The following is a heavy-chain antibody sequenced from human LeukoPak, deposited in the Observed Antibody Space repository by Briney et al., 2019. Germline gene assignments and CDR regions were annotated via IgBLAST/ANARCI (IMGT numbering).Heavy chain of an antibody. CDR1: GFTVSRNS. D-gene: IGHD3-22*01. V-gene: IGHV3-53*01. J-gene: IGHJ4*02. CDR2: IYSDNT. Sequence: PGGSLRLSCTVSGFTVSRNSMSWVRQAPGKGLEWVSFIYSDNTHYSDSVKGRFTISRDNSKNTLYLQMNSLRAEDTAVYYCARTYYYDSSGYYFDYWGQGTLVTVSS. CDR3: ARTYYYDSSGYYFDY.